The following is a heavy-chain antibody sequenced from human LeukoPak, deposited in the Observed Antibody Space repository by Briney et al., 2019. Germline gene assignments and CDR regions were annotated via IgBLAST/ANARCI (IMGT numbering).Heavy chain of an antibody. J-gene: IGHJ4*02. D-gene: IGHD4-17*01. CDR3: ARVSTVTAYDY. V-gene: IGHV3-66*01. CDR1: RFTASRNY. CDR2: FYSGGST. Sequence: GGSPRLSCAASRFTASRNYMSCVRQAPRKGLEWVSVFYSGGSTYYADSVKGRFTISRDNSKNTLYLQMNTLIAEDTAVYYCARVSTVTAYDYWGRGTLVTVSS.